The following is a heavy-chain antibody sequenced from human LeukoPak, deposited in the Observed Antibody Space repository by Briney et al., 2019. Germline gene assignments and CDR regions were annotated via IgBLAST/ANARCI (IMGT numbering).Heavy chain of an antibody. CDR3: AISGGYSYGLDY. V-gene: IGHV3-30*03. J-gene: IGHJ4*02. Sequence: GRSLRLSCAASGFTFSSYGMHWVRQAPGKGLEWVAVISYDGSNKYYADSVKGRFTISRDNSKNTLYLQMNSLRAEDTAVYYCAISGGYSYGLDYWGQGTLVTVSS. D-gene: IGHD5-18*01. CDR2: ISYDGSNK. CDR1: GFTFSSYG.